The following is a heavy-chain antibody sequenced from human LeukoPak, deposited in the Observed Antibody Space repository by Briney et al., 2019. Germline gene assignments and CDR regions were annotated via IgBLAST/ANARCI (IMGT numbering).Heavy chain of an antibody. CDR1: GSSMSSYY. D-gene: IGHD3-22*01. CDR3: ARSAHYYYDSASYGVAFDV. J-gene: IGHJ3*01. Sequence: SETPSLTCTVSGSSMSSYYWNWIRQPPGKGLEWIGNIFYTGSTKYNASLKSRVTISVDTSKNPFLLKLGFVTAADTAMDYCARSAHYYYDSASYGVAFDVWGQGTIVTVSS. V-gene: IGHV4-59*01. CDR2: IFYTGST.